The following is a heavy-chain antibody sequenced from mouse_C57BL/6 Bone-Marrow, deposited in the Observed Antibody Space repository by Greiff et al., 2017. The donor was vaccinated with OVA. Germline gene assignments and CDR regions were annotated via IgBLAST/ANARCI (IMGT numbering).Heavy chain of an antibody. Sequence: VQLQQSGAELARPGASVKLSCKASGYTFTSYGISWVKQRPGQGLEWIGEIYPRGGNTYYNEKFKGKATLTADKSSSTAYMELRSLTSEDSAVYFCASRDYWGQGTTLTVSS. V-gene: IGHV1-81*01. J-gene: IGHJ2*01. CDR1: GYTFTSYG. CDR2: IYPRGGNT. CDR3: ASRDY.